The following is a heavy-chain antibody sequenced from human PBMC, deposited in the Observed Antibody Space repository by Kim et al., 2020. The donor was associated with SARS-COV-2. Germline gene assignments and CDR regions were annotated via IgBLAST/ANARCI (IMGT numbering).Heavy chain of an antibody. J-gene: IGHJ4*02. CDR3: ARVGGQVEGLDY. D-gene: IGHD2-15*01. Sequence: NYAPKFQGRVTITADESTSTAYVELSGLRAEDTAVYYCARVGGQVEGLDYWGQGTLVTVSS. V-gene: IGHV1-69*01.